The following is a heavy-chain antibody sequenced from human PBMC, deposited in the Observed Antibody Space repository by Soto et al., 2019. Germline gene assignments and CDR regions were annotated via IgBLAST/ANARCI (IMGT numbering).Heavy chain of an antibody. J-gene: IGHJ5*02. CDR1: GFNFRIYT. D-gene: IGHD2-21*01. CDR2: ISPRSTFR. Sequence: PGGSLRLSCAASGFNFRIYTMNWVRQAPGKGPEWVASISPRSTFRDYADSLKGRFTISRDSVKNSVYLQMNNLTADDTGVYYCARGGGGGLFDPWGQGSLVTVSS. V-gene: IGHV3-21*03. CDR3: ARGGGGGLFDP.